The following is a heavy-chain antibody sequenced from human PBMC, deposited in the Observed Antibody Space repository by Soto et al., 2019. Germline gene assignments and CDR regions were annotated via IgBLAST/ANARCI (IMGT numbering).Heavy chain of an antibody. V-gene: IGHV1-18*04. D-gene: IGHD6-19*01. J-gene: IGHJ4*02. CDR1: GYTFTSYG. CDR2: ISAYNGNT. Sequence: QVQLVQSGAEVKKPGASVKVSCKASGYTFTSYGISWVRQAPGQGLEWMGWISAYNGNTNYAQKVQGRVTMTTDTSTSKAYMERRSLRADDTAVYYFARDRRIAVAGTKDYLGQGTLVNVSS. CDR3: ARDRRIAVAGTKDY.